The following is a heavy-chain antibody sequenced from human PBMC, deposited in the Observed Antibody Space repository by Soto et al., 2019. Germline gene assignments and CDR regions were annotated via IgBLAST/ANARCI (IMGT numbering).Heavy chain of an antibody. Sequence: EVQLVESGGGLVKPGGSLRLSCAASGFTFSSYSMNWVRQAPGKGLEWVSSISSSSSYIYYADSVKGRFTISRDTAKNSLYLQRNSLRAEDTAVYYCARVRGDYRNNWFDPWGQGTLVTVAS. CDR3: ARVRGDYRNNWFDP. V-gene: IGHV3-21*01. J-gene: IGHJ5*02. CDR1: GFTFSSYS. CDR2: ISSSSSYI. D-gene: IGHD4-17*01.